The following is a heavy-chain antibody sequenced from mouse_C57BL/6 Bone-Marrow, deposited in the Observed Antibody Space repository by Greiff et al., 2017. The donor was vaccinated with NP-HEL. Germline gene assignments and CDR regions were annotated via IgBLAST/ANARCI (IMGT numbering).Heavy chain of an antibody. D-gene: IGHD1-1*01. V-gene: IGHV2-2*01. Sequence: QVQLQQSGPGLVQPSQSLSITCTVSGFSLTSYGVHWVRQSPGKGLEWLGVIWSGGSTDYNAAFISRLSIIKDNSKSQVFFKMNSLQADDTAIYYCASITRAYWGQGTLVTVSA. CDR3: ASITRAY. CDR1: GFSLTSYG. CDR2: IWSGGST. J-gene: IGHJ3*01.